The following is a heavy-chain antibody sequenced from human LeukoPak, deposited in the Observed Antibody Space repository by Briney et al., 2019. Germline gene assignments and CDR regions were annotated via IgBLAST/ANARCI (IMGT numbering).Heavy chain of an antibody. CDR2: IYYSGST. CDR1: GGSFSGYY. V-gene: IGHV4-59*08. J-gene: IGHJ4*02. D-gene: IGHD3-10*01. CDR3: ARMYYYGSGSPGSPDY. Sequence: PSETLSLTCAVYGGSFSGYYWSWIRQPPGKGLEWIGYIYYSGSTNYNPSLKSRVTISVDTSKNQFSLKLSSVTAADTAVYYCARMYYYGSGSPGSPDYWGQGTLVTVSS.